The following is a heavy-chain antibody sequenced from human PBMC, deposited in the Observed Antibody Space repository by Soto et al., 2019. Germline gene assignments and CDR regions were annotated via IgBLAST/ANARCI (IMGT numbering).Heavy chain of an antibody. V-gene: IGHV1-2*04. CDR3: AKEGTVTTAVDYYYSDMDV. Sequence: GASVKVSCKASGYTFTGYYMHWVRQAPGQGLEWMGWINPNSGGTNYAQKFQGWVTMTRDTSISTAYMELSRLRSDDTAVYYCAKEGTVTTAVDYYYSDMDVWGQGTTVTVSS. J-gene: IGHJ6*02. CDR1: GYTFTGYY. D-gene: IGHD4-17*01. CDR2: INPNSGGT.